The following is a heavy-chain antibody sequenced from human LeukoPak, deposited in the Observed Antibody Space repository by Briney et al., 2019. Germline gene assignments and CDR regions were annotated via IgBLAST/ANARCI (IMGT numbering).Heavy chain of an antibody. CDR3: ARVEFGGERVAVAGPYP. CDR1: GYTFTNYD. J-gene: IGHJ5*02. Sequence: ASVKVSCKASGYTFTNYDINWVRQATGQGLEWMGGIIPIFGTANYAQKFQGRVTITADKSTSTAYMELSSLRSEDTAVYYCARVEFGGERVAVAGPYPWGQGTLVTVSS. CDR2: IIPIFGTA. V-gene: IGHV1-69*06. D-gene: IGHD6-19*01.